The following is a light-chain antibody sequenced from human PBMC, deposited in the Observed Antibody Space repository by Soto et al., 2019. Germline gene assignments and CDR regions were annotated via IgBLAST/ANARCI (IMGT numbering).Light chain of an antibody. CDR3: SSYTTTSTLV. Sequence: QSALTQPASVSGSPGQSITISCTGTNRNVGSYNLVSWYQQRPGEAPKLIISEVRNRPSGISNRFSGSKSGNTASLTIAGLPAEDEADYYCSSYTTTSTLVFGGGTKLTVL. CDR1: NRNVGSYNL. V-gene: IGLV2-14*01. CDR2: EVR. J-gene: IGLJ3*02.